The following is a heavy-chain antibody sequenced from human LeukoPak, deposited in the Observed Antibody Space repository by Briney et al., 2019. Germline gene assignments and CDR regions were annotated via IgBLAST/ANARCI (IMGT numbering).Heavy chain of an antibody. V-gene: IGHV3-30*02. Sequence: GGSLRLSCAASGFTFSSYGMHWVRQAPGKGLEWVAFIRYDGSNKYYADSVKGRFTISRDNSKNTLYLQMNSLRAEDTAVYYCAKWGMGAAAGTNTWGQGTLVTVSS. J-gene: IGHJ5*02. CDR2: IRYDGSNK. D-gene: IGHD6-13*01. CDR1: GFTFSSYG. CDR3: AKWGMGAAAGTNT.